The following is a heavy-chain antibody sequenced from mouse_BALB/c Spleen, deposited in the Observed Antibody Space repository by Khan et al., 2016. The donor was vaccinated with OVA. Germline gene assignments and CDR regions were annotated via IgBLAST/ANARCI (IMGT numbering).Heavy chain of an antibody. Sequence: QVQLKQSGPGLVQPSQSLSITCTVSGFSLTSYGVHWVRQSPGKGLEWLGVIWSGGSTDYNAAFISRLSISKDNSKSQFFFKMNSLQANDTAIYXCARNYDYDEGLAYWGQGTLVTVSA. CDR1: GFSLTSYG. J-gene: IGHJ3*01. CDR3: ARNYDYDEGLAY. V-gene: IGHV2-2*02. CDR2: IWSGGST. D-gene: IGHD2-4*01.